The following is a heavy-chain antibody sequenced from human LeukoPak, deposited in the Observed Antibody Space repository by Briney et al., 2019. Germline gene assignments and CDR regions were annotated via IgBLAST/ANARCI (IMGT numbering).Heavy chain of an antibody. CDR3: ARGVSDQN. J-gene: IGHJ4*02. CDR2: ISHSGST. CDR1: GGSFSGYY. V-gene: IGHV4-34*01. Sequence: SETLSLTCAVYGGSFSGYYWSWIRQSPGKGLEWIGEISHSGSTYYNPSLKSRVTISLDTSKNQFSLKLTSVTAADTAVYYCARGVSDQNWGQGTLVTVSS.